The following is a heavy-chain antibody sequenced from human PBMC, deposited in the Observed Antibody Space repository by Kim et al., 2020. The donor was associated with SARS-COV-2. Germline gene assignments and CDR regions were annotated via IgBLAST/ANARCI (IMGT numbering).Heavy chain of an antibody. CDR1: GFTFSDYW. V-gene: IGHV3-74*01. J-gene: IGHJ4*02. CDR2: INGDASTT. Sequence: GGSLRLSCAASGFTFSDYWMHWVRQDPGKGLVWVSRINGDASTTNYADSVKGRFTISRDNAKNTLYLQMNSLRAEDTAVYYCARGSTVVKALFYWGQGTLITVSS. D-gene: IGHD4-17*01. CDR3: ARGSTVVKALFY.